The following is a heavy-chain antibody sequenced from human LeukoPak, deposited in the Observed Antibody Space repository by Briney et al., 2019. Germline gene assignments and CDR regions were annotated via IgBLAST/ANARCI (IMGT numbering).Heavy chain of an antibody. D-gene: IGHD5-18*01. CDR3: AKEGNTALVTGYFDL. CDR2: IIPVSGST. CDR1: GIFGSYV. Sequence: ASVKVSCKASGIFGSYVISWVRQAPGQGLEWMVGIIPVSGSTHYAQKFQGRLTITADESTSTVYMEMISLRSEDTAMYYCAKEGNTALVTGYFDLWGRGTLVTVSA. J-gene: IGHJ2*01. V-gene: IGHV1-69*13.